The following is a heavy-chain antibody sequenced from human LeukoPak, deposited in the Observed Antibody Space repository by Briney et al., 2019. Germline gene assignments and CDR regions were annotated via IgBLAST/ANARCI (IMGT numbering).Heavy chain of an antibody. D-gene: IGHD6-19*01. Sequence: GGSLRLSCLTSGFTLSTNAMSWVRQAPGKGLEWVSAISGSGGSTYYADSVKGRFTISRDNSKNTLYLQMNSLRAEDTAVYYCARTDISGWSRPLDCWGQGTLVTVSS. J-gene: IGHJ4*02. V-gene: IGHV3-23*01. CDR3: ARTDISGWSRPLDC. CDR2: ISGSGGST. CDR1: GFTLSTNA.